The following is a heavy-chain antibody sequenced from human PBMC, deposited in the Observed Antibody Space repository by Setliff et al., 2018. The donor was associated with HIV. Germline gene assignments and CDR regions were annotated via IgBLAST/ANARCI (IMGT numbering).Heavy chain of an antibody. Sequence: SESLSLTCAVSVGSISSHYWSWIRHPPGKGLEWSGYIYYSGSTNYNTSLKSRVTMSVDTSKNQFSLKLSSVTAAATAVYYCACTYYYDSLHFHHWGQGTLVTVSS. CDR2: IYYSGST. J-gene: IGHJ1*01. CDR3: ACTYYYDSLHFHH. CDR1: VGSISSHY. V-gene: IGHV4-59*11. D-gene: IGHD3-22*01.